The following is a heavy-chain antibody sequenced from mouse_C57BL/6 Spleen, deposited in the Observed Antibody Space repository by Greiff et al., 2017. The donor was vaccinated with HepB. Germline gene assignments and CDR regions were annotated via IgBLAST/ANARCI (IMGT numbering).Heavy chain of an antibody. Sequence: QVQLQQPGAELVKPGASVKVSCKASGYTFTSYWMHWVKQRPGQGLEWIGRIHPSDSDTNYNQKFKGKATLTVDKSSSTAYMQLSSLTSEDSAVYYCAHSSCLPSWFAYWGQGTLVTVSA. CDR1: GYTFTSYW. CDR2: IHPSDSDT. D-gene: IGHD3-1*01. J-gene: IGHJ3*01. CDR3: AHSSCLPSWFAY. V-gene: IGHV1-74*01.